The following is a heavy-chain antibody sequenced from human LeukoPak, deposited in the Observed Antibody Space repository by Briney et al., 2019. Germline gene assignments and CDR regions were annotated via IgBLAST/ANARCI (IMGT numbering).Heavy chain of an antibody. V-gene: IGHV1-2*02. CDR1: GYTFTGYY. CDR3: AREKGRSGSNWFDP. CDR2: INPNSGGI. D-gene: IGHD3-22*01. Sequence: GASVKVSCKASGYTFTGYYMHWVRQAPGQGLEWMGWINPNSGGINYAQKFQGRVTMTRDTSISTAYMELSRLRSDDTAVYYCAREKGRSGSNWFDPWGQGTLVTVSS. J-gene: IGHJ5*02.